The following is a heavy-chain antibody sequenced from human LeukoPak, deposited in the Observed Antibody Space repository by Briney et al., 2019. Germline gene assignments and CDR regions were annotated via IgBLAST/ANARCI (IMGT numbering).Heavy chain of an antibody. V-gene: IGHV3-20*04. CDR3: ARDDYGSGSWNDY. CDR1: GFTFDDYT. D-gene: IGHD3-10*01. CDR2: INWNGGST. J-gene: IGHJ4*02. Sequence: GGSLRLSCAASGFTFDDYTMSWVRQAPGKGLEWVSGINWNGGSTGYVDSVKGRFTISRDNAKNSLYLQMNSLRPEDTALYYCARDDYGSGSWNDYWGQGTLVTVSS.